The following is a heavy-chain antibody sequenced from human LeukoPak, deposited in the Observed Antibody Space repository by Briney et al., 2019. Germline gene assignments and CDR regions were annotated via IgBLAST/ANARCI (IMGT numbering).Heavy chain of an antibody. CDR3: ARQVLSSSCPFDY. J-gene: IGHJ4*02. CDR2: ISSSGST. V-gene: IGHV4-61*02. Sequence: PSQTLSLTCTVSGDSISSGDYYWSWIRQPAGKGLEWIGRISSSGSTNYNPSLKSRVTISVDTSKNQFSLKLSSVTAADTAVYYCARQVLSSSCPFDYWGQGTLVTVSS. CDR1: GDSISSGDYY. D-gene: IGHD6-13*01.